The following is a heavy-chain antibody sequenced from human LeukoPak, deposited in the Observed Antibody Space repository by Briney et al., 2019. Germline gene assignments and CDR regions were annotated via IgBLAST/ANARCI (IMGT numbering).Heavy chain of an antibody. V-gene: IGHV3-48*02. Sequence: GGSQRLSCAASGFTFSTYAMNWVRQAPGKGLEWVSYISSTSNTIYYADSVKGRFTISRDNAKNSLCLQMNSLRDEDTAVYYCARGGIVGMIDYWGQGTLVTVSS. CDR1: GFTFSTYA. CDR2: ISSTSNTI. J-gene: IGHJ4*02. D-gene: IGHD2/OR15-2a*01. CDR3: ARGGIVGMIDY.